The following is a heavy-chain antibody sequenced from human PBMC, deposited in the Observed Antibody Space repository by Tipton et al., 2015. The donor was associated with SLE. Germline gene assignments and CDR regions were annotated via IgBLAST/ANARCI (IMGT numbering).Heavy chain of an antibody. J-gene: IGHJ4*02. D-gene: IGHD5-12*01. Sequence: GLVKPSETLSLTCAVSGYSIRTGYYWGWIRQPPGKGLEWIGSTHQSGTSYYNPSLKSRVTISVDTSKNQFSLKLSSVTAADTAVYYCAREGSGYDQPFDYWGQGTPVTVSS. CDR3: AREGSGYDQPFDY. CDR2: THQSGTS. CDR1: GYSIRTGYY. V-gene: IGHV4-38-2*02.